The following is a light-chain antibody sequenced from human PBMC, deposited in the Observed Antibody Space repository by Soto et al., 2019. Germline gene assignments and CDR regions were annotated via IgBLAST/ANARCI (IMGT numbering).Light chain of an antibody. CDR2: TDN. CDR3: ASWDDSLKGWV. Sequence: QSVLSQPPLASGTPGQRITISCSGSNSNIGRNTISWYQQLPGTAPKLLIYTDNQRPSGVPRRISASRSGTSASLAISGLQSADEAEYYCASWDDSLKGWVFGGGTKVTVL. V-gene: IGLV1-44*01. CDR1: NSNIGRNT. J-gene: IGLJ3*02.